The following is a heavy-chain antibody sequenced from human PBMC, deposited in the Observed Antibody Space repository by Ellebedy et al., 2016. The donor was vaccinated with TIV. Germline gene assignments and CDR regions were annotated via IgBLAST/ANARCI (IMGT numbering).Heavy chain of an antibody. CDR3: ARDPDTANKIDY. CDR1: GFRFSAHY. D-gene: IGHD5-18*01. CDR2: ITDSGDYI. J-gene: IGHJ4*02. Sequence: GGSLRLXXAASGFRFSAHYMHWVCQAPGKGLEWVSFITDSGDYISYADSVKGRFTVSRDNAKNSLHLHMNYLTVEDTAVYYCARDPDTANKIDYWGRGTLVTVSA. V-gene: IGHV3-21*01.